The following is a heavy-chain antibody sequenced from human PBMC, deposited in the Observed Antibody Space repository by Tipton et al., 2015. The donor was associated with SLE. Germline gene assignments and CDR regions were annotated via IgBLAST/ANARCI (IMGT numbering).Heavy chain of an antibody. Sequence: SLRLSCAASGFTFSSYSMNWVRQAPGKGLEWVSSISSSSSYIYYADSVKGRFTISRDNAKNSLYLQMNSLRAEDTAVYYCERVATMVRGVRYFDYWGQGTLVTVSS. CDR1: GFTFSSYS. V-gene: IGHV3-21*01. CDR3: ERVATMVRGVRYFDY. CDR2: ISSSSSYI. D-gene: IGHD3-10*01. J-gene: IGHJ4*02.